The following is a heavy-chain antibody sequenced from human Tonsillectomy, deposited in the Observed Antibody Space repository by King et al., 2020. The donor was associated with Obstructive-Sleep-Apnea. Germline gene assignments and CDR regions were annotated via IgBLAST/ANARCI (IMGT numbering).Heavy chain of an antibody. V-gene: IGHV3-30*02. CDR1: GFIFSDYG. CDR3: AKEDPSSTVTTGDAFDV. Sequence: VQLVESGGGVVQPGRSLRLSCAASGFIFSDYGMHWVRQAPGKGLEWVALIRYDAKSQLYSDSVKGRFIISRDNSKDTLYLQMNTLRPEDTAVYYCAKEDPSSTVTTGDAFDVWGQGTMVTVSS. D-gene: IGHD4-17*01. CDR2: IRYDAKSQ. J-gene: IGHJ3*01.